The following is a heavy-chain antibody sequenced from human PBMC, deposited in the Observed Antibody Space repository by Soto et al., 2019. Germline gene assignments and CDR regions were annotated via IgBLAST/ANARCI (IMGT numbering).Heavy chain of an antibody. Sequence: QVQLVESGGGVVQPGRSLRLSCAASGFTFSSYGMHWVRQAPGKGLEWVAVISYDGSNKYYADSVKGRFTISRDNSKNTLYLQMNSLRAEDTAVYYCAKGATWELLPVDYWGQGTLVTVSS. CDR3: AKGATWELLPVDY. J-gene: IGHJ4*02. D-gene: IGHD1-26*01. CDR2: ISYDGSNK. CDR1: GFTFSSYG. V-gene: IGHV3-30*18.